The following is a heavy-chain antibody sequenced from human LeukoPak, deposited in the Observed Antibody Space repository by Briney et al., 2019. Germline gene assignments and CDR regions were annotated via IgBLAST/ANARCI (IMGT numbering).Heavy chain of an antibody. V-gene: IGHV1-3*01. CDR1: GYTFAKYA. J-gene: IGHJ3*02. Sequence: GASVTVSCKASGYTFAKYAIHWVRQAPGQRLEWMGWINAGNGNTRYSQKFQGGVTITRDTSASTAYMELSSLRPEDTAVYYCVRDPLNPLDAFDIWGQGTMVTVSS. D-gene: IGHD1-14*01. CDR2: INAGNGNT. CDR3: VRDPLNPLDAFDI.